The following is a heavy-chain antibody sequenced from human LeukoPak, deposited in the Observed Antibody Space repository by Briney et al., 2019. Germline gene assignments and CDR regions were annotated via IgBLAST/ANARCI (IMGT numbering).Heavy chain of an antibody. CDR2: ITSSSSYI. CDR1: GFTFTTYT. V-gene: IGHV3-21*06. Sequence: GGSLRLSCAASGFTFTTYTMNWVRQAPGKGLEWVSSITSSSSYIYYADSVKGRVTISRDSAKNSLYLQMYSLRAEDTAVYYCARGHSSSSFDYWGQGTLVTVSS. J-gene: IGHJ4*02. CDR3: ARGHSSSSFDY. D-gene: IGHD6-13*01.